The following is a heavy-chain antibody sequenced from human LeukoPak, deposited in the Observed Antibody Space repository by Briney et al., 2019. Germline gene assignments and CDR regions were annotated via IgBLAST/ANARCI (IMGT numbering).Heavy chain of an antibody. CDR1: GFTFSSYS. CDR2: INNNGGKT. Sequence: TGGSLRLSCAASGFTFSSYSMNWVRQAPGKGPEWVSSINNNGGKTYYAGSVKGRFTTSRDNSKSTLSLQMNSLRAEDTAVYYCAKDPNWGSGDWGQGTLVTVSS. J-gene: IGHJ4*02. V-gene: IGHV3-23*01. D-gene: IGHD7-27*01. CDR3: AKDPNWGSGD.